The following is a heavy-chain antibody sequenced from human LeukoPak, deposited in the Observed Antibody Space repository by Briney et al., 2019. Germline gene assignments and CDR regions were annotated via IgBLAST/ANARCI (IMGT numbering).Heavy chain of an antibody. D-gene: IGHD6-19*01. V-gene: IGHV4-30-2*01. CDR3: ARARSSGRNYFDY. Sequence: SQTLSLTCAVSGGSISSGGYSWSWIRQPPGKGLEWIGYIYHSGSTNYNPSLKSRVTISVDRSKNQFSLKLSSVTAADTAVYYCARARSSGRNYFDYWGQGTLVTVSS. CDR2: IYHSGST. J-gene: IGHJ4*02. CDR1: GGSISSGGYS.